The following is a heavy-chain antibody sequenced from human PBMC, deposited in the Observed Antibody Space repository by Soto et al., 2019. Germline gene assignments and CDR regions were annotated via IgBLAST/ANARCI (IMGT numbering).Heavy chain of an antibody. J-gene: IGHJ5*02. CDR3: VRGAGRYSGYDLDP. D-gene: IGHD5-12*01. CDR2: IIAYNGKA. CDR1: GYTFTSYG. V-gene: IGHV1-18*01. Sequence: ASVKVSCKASGYTFTSYGTSWVRQAPGQGLEWMGWIIAYNGKANYAQKLQGRVTMTADKSTSTAYMELSSLRSEDTAVYYCVRGAGRYSGYDLDPWAQRTLVTVSS.